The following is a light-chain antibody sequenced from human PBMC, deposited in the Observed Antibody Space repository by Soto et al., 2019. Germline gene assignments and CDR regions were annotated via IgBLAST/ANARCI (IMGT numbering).Light chain of an antibody. CDR2: KAS. J-gene: IGKJ4*01. V-gene: IGKV1-5*03. CDR1: QSISSW. CDR3: QQYNSYSPALT. Sequence: DIQMTQSPSTLSASVGDRVTITCRASQSISSWLAWYQQKPGKAPKLLIYKASSLESGVPSRFSGSGSGTEFTLTISSLQPDDFARYYCQQYNSYSPALTFGGLTKVETK.